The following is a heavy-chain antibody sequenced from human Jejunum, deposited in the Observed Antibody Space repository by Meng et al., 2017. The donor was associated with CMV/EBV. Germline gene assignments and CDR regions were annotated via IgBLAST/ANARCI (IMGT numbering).Heavy chain of an antibody. CDR2: INPSGVST. CDR3: TRGGGGSGGRFDY. D-gene: IGHD6-19*01. Sequence: QVQVVQSGVEVKKPGASVKVSCKASGDTFTSYYIHWVRQAPGQGLEWMGKINPSGVSTSYAQKFQGRVTMTRDTSTSAVYMELSSLKSEDTAVYYCTRGGGGSGGRFDYWGQGTLVTVSS. V-gene: IGHV1-46*03. J-gene: IGHJ4*02. CDR1: GDTFTSYY.